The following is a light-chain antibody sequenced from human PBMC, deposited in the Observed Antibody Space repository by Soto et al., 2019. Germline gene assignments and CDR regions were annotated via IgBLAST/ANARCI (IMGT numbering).Light chain of an antibody. CDR3: CSYVSSKTYV. CDR1: RTDVGGYNF. CDR2: EVS. Sequence: QSVLTQPASVSGSPGQSITISCTGTRTDVGGYNFVSWYQQHPGNVPKLIIYEVSNRPSGVSNRFSGSKSDNTASLTISGLQAEDEADYYCCSYVSSKTYVFGTGTKLTVL. J-gene: IGLJ1*01. V-gene: IGLV2-14*01.